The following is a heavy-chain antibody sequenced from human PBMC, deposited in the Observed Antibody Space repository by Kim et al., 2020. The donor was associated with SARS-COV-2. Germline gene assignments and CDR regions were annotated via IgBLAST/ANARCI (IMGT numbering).Heavy chain of an antibody. V-gene: IGHV7-4-1*02. CDR1: GYTFTSYA. J-gene: IGHJ4*02. CDR2: INTNTGNP. D-gene: IGHD3-22*01. CDR3: ARDPTYYYDSSGYYLAY. Sequence: ASVKVSCKASGYTFTSYAMNWVRQAPGQGLEWMGWINTNTGNPTYAQGFTGRFVFSLDTSVSTAYLQISSLKAEDTAVYYCARDPTYYYDSSGYYLAYWGQGTLVTVSS.